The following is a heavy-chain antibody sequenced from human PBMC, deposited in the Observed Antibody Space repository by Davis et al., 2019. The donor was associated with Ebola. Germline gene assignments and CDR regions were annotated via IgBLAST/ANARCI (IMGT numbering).Heavy chain of an antibody. CDR1: GFSFSSYW. V-gene: IGHV3-7*03. Sequence: GGSLRLSCAASGFSFSSYWLSWVRQAPGKGLEWVANINQDGSDQQYVGSVKGRFTVSRDNAKNSLYLQMNSLRAEDTAVYYCAKDPSAARFFGWFDPWGQGTLVTVSS. CDR2: INQDGSDQ. J-gene: IGHJ5*02. CDR3: AKDPSAARFFGWFDP. D-gene: IGHD6-6*01.